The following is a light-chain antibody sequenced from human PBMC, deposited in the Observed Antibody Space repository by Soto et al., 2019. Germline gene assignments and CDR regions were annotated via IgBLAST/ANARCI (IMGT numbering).Light chain of an antibody. CDR1: SSDLGGFNL. V-gene: IGLV2-14*01. Sequence: QSALTQPRSVSGSPGQSITISCTATSSDLGGFNLVSWYQHHPGKAPKLMIFDVTYRPSGVSIRFSGSKSDNTASLTISGLQAEDEADYYCTSYTTSSTLVFGTGTKLTVL. CDR3: TSYTTSSTLV. J-gene: IGLJ1*01. CDR2: DVT.